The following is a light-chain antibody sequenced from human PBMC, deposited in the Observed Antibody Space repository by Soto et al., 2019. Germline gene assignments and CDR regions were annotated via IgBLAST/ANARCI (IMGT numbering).Light chain of an antibody. Sequence: DIQMTQSPSSLSASVGDRVTITFRASQSISSYLNWYQQKPGKVPRLLIYAASSLQSGVPSRFSGSGSGTDFTLTISSLQPEDFATYYCQQSYSNPFTFGGGTKV. CDR2: AAS. CDR1: QSISSY. J-gene: IGKJ4*01. V-gene: IGKV1-39*01. CDR3: QQSYSNPFT.